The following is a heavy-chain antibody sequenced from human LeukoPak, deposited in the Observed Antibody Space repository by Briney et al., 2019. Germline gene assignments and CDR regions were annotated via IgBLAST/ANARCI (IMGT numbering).Heavy chain of an antibody. V-gene: IGHV1-2*02. Sequence: ASVKVSCKASGYTFTGYYMHWVRQAPGQGLEWMGWINPNSGGTNYAQKFQGRVTMTRDTSISTAYMELSSLRSEDTAVYYCARLSIAARPSGHYYGMDVWGQGTTVTVSS. D-gene: IGHD6-6*01. CDR2: INPNSGGT. CDR1: GYTFTGYY. J-gene: IGHJ6*02. CDR3: ARLSIAARPSGHYYGMDV.